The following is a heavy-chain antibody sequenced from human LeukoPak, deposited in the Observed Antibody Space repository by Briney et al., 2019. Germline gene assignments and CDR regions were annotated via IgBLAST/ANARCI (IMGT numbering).Heavy chain of an antibody. CDR1: GFTFSSYT. Sequence: SGGSLRLSCAASGFTFSSYTMHWVRQAPGKGLQWVAVISYDGGNKYYADSVRGRFTISRDSSKNTLYLQTNSLRAEDTAVYYCARGSDYWGQGTLVTVSS. CDR2: ISYDGGNK. CDR3: ARGSDY. J-gene: IGHJ4*02. V-gene: IGHV3-30-3*01.